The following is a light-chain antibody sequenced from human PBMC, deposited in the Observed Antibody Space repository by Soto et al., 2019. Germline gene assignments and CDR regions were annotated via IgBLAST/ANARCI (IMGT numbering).Light chain of an antibody. CDR2: DNN. V-gene: IGLV1-51*01. CDR3: GTWDTTLGAAHYA. CDR1: SSNIGNNY. Sequence: QAVLTQPPSVSAAPGQKVTISCSGSSSNIGNNYVSWYQQLPGTAPKLLIYDNNKRPSGIPDRFSGSKSGTSATLGITGLQTGDEADYYCGTWDTTLGAAHYAFGSGTKLTVL. J-gene: IGLJ1*01.